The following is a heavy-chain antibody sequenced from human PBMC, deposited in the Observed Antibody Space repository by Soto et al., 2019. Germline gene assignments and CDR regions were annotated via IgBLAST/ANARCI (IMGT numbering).Heavy chain of an antibody. CDR3: ARDNYDLAFDI. V-gene: IGHV3-74*01. CDR2: INSDESTT. Sequence: EVQLVESGGGLVQPGGSLRLSCAASGFTFSTYWMHWVRQAPGKGPVWVSRINSDESTTSYANSVKGRFTISRDNAKNTLYLHMNSLRAEDTAVYYCARDNYDLAFDIWGQGTTVTGSS. CDR1: GFTFSTYW. D-gene: IGHD3-3*01. J-gene: IGHJ3*02.